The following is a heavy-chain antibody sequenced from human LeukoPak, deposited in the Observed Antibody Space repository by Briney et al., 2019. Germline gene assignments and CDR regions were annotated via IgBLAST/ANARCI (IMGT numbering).Heavy chain of an antibody. CDR3: VREDTPATANY. Sequence: GGSLRLSCAASGFNFANHAMSWVRQTPGKGLEWVSAISGGGDITYYADSVRGRFTISRDNSKDTLFLQMHSLRPGDTAVYYCVREDTPATANYWGQGTLVTISS. J-gene: IGHJ4*02. CDR2: ISGGGDIT. V-gene: IGHV3-23*01. D-gene: IGHD2-21*02. CDR1: GFNFANHA.